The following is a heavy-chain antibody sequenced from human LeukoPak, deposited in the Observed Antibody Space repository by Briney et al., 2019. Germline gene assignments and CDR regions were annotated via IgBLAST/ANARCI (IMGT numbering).Heavy chain of an antibody. J-gene: IGHJ4*02. D-gene: IGHD3-22*01. CDR3: AKDFFIGPIVVAPYYFDY. V-gene: IGHV3-23*01. Sequence: GGSLRLSCAASGFTFSSYAMSWVRQAPGKGLEWVSAISGSGGSTYYADSVKGRFTISRDNSKNTLYLQMNSLRAEDTAVYYCAKDFFIGPIVVAPYYFDYWGQGTLVTVSS. CDR1: GFTFSSYA. CDR2: ISGSGGST.